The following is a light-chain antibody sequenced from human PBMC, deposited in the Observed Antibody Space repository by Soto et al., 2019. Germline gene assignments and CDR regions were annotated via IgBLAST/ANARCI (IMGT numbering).Light chain of an antibody. CDR3: QQRSNWPVT. Sequence: IVLTQSPATLSLSPGERATLSCRASQSVRTYLAWYQQKPGQAPRLLIYDASNRAAGIPARFSGSGSGTDFTLTISSLEPEDFAVYYCQQRSNWPVTFGQGTKV. CDR2: DAS. CDR1: QSVRTY. J-gene: IGKJ1*01. V-gene: IGKV3-11*01.